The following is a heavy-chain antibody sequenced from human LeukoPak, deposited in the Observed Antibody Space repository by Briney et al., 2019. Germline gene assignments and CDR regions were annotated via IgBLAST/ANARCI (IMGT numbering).Heavy chain of an antibody. J-gene: IGHJ6*03. D-gene: IGHD2-15*01. CDR3: ATLGYCSGGSCYDYYYYYYMDV. CDR1: GYTFTSYG. CDR2: IIPIFGTA. Sequence: SVKVSCKASGYTFTSYGISWVRQAPGQGLEWMGGIIPIFGTANYAQKFQGRVTITADESTSTAYMELSSLRSEDTAVYYCATLGYCSGGSCYDYYYYYYMDVWGKGTTVTVSS. V-gene: IGHV1-69*13.